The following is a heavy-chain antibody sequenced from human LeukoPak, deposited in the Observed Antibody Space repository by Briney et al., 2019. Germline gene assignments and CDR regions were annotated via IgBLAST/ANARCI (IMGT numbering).Heavy chain of an antibody. J-gene: IGHJ3*02. CDR2: ISWNSGSI. Sequence: GRSLRLSCAASGFTFDDYAMHWVRQAPGKGLEWVSGISWNSGSIGYADSVKGRFTISRDNSKNTLYLQMNSLRAEDTAVYYCAKGLYYYDSSGYSTLGAFDIWGQGTMVTVSS. CDR3: AKGLYYYDSSGYSTLGAFDI. D-gene: IGHD3-22*01. V-gene: IGHV3-9*01. CDR1: GFTFDDYA.